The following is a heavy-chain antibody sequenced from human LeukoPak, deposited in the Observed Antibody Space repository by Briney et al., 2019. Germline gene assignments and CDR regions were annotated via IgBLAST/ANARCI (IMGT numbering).Heavy chain of an antibody. CDR3: ARGIVVVTRGAFDI. CDR2: INPNSGGT. V-gene: IGHV1-2*02. J-gene: IGHJ3*02. CDR1: GYTFTGYY. D-gene: IGHD2-21*02. Sequence: ASVEVSCKASGYTFTGYYMHWVRQAPGQGLEWMGWINPNSGGTNYAQKFQGRVTMTRDTSISTAYMELSRLRSDDTAVYYCARGIVVVTRGAFDIWGQGTMVTVSS.